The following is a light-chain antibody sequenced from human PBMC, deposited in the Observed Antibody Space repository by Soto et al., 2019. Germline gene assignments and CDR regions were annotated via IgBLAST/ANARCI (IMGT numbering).Light chain of an antibody. CDR1: QSISSY. Sequence: DIQMTQSPSSLSASVGDRVTITCRASQSISSYLNWYQQKPGKAPKLLIYAASRLQSGVPSRFSGSGSGTDFTLTIRSLQPEDFATYYCQQSYSTPFTFGPGTKVDI. CDR3: QQSYSTPFT. CDR2: AAS. V-gene: IGKV1-39*01. J-gene: IGKJ3*01.